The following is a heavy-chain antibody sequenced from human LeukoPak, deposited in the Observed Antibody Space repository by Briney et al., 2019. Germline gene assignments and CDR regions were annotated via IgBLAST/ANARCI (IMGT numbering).Heavy chain of an antibody. J-gene: IGHJ4*02. CDR2: IIPIFGTA. CDR1: GGTFSSYA. V-gene: IGHV1-69*05. Sequence: GASVKVSCKASGGTFSSYAISWVRQAPGQGLEWMGGIIPIFGTANYAQKFQGRVTITTDESTSTAYMELSSLRSEDTAVYYCAKAGAADSSGYYGYPLYYFDYWGQGTLVTVSS. CDR3: AKAGAADSSGYYGYPLYYFDY. D-gene: IGHD3-22*01.